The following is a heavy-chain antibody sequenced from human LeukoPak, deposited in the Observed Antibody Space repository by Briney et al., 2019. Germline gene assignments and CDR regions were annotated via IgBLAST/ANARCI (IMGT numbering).Heavy chain of an antibody. Sequence: VASVKVSCKVSGYTLTELSMHWVRQTPGKGLEWMGGFDPEDGETIYAQKFQGRVTMTRDTSISTAYMELSRLRSDDTAVYYCARDGAQLWSDAFDIWGQGTMVTVSS. CDR2: FDPEDGET. CDR3: ARDGAQLWSDAFDI. CDR1: GYTLTELS. D-gene: IGHD5-18*01. V-gene: IGHV1-24*01. J-gene: IGHJ3*02.